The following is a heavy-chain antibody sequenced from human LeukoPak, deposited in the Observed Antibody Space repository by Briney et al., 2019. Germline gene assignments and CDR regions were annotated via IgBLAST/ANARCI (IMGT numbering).Heavy chain of an antibody. D-gene: IGHD1-26*01. CDR2: IYYSGST. CDR1: GGSISSGGYS. Sequence: SETLSLTCAVSGGSISSGGYSWSWIRQPPGKGLEWIGYIYYSGSTYYNPSLKSRVTILVDTSKNQFSLKLSSVTAADTAVYYCAREYQVGATIDYWGQGTLVTVSS. J-gene: IGHJ4*02. V-gene: IGHV4-30-4*07. CDR3: AREYQVGATIDY.